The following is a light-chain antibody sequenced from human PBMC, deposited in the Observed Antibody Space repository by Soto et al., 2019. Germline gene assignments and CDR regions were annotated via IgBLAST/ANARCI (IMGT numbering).Light chain of an antibody. CDR2: DVS. CDR1: SSDIGTYNY. J-gene: IGLJ1*01. Sequence: QSALTQPASVSGSPGQSITISCTETSSDIGTYNYVSWYQQHPGKAPKLMIYDVSDRPSGVSDRFSGSKSGNTASLTISGLQAADEADYYCSSYTSGSTLYVFGTGTKLTVL. CDR3: SSYTSGSTLYV. V-gene: IGLV2-14*01.